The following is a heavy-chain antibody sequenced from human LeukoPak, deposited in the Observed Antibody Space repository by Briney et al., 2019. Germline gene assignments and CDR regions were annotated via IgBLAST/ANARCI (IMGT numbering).Heavy chain of an antibody. D-gene: IGHD6-19*01. Sequence: SETLSLTCAVYGGSFSGYYWSWIRQPPGKGLEWIGEINHSGSTNYNPSLKSRVTISVDTSKNQSSLKVSSVTATDTAVYYCARHPFSAPFDYWGQGILVTVSS. V-gene: IGHV4-34*01. CDR1: GGSFSGYY. CDR2: INHSGST. CDR3: ARHPFSAPFDY. J-gene: IGHJ4*02.